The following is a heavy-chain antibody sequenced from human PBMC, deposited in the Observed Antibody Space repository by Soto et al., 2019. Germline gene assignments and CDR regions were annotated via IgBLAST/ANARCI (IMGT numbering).Heavy chain of an antibody. CDR3: ATDSSGWYYFDY. D-gene: IGHD6-19*01. CDR2: IWYDRSNK. J-gene: IGHJ4*02. CDR1: GFTFSSYG. Sequence: GGSLRLSCAASGFTFSSYGMHWVRQAPGKGLEWVAVIWYDRSNKYYADSVKGRFTISRDNSKNTLYLQMNSLRAEDTAVYYCATDSSGWYYFDYWGQGTLVTVSS. V-gene: IGHV3-33*01.